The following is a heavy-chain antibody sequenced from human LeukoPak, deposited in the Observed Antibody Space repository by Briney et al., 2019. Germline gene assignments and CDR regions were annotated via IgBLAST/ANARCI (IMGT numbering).Heavy chain of an antibody. V-gene: IGHV3-30*18. J-gene: IGHJ4*02. D-gene: IGHD3-9*01. CDR1: GFTFSTYT. Sequence: PGGSLRLSCAASGFTFSTYTMNWVRQAPGKGLEWVAVISYDGSNKYYADSVKGRSTISRDNSKNTLYLQMNSLRAEDTAVYYCAKDTHDILTGYYLDYWGQGTLVTVSS. CDR2: ISYDGSNK. CDR3: AKDTHDILTGYYLDY.